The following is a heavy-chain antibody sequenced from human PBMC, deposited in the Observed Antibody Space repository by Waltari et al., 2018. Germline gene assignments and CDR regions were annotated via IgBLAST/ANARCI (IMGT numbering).Heavy chain of an antibody. V-gene: IGHV3-9*01. CDR2: ISWNSGSV. CDR1: GFTFDDYA. Sequence: EVQLVESGGGLVQPGRSLRLSCAASGFTFDDYAMHWVRQAPGKGLEWVAGISWNSGSVGYADSVKGRFTISRDNAKNSLYLQMNSLRAEDTALYYCAKGSAIYYYYYGMDVWGQGTTVTVSS. D-gene: IGHD6-25*01. CDR3: AKGSAIYYYYYGMDV. J-gene: IGHJ6*02.